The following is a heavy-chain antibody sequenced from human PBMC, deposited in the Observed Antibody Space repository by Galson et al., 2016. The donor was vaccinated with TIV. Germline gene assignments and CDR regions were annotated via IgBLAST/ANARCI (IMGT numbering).Heavy chain of an antibody. CDR1: GSSLRTRGVG. D-gene: IGHD6-19*01. V-gene: IGHV2-5*02. CDR2: IYWDEDK. J-gene: IGHJ1*01. Sequence: PALVKPTQTLTLTCSFSGSSLRTRGVGVAWIRQPPGKAREWLALIYWDEDKRYSPSLNSRLTITKDTSKNQVVLTTTNLDPADTATYYCARVDAGGWYRHLQDWGQGTLVIVST. CDR3: ARVDAGGWYRHLQD.